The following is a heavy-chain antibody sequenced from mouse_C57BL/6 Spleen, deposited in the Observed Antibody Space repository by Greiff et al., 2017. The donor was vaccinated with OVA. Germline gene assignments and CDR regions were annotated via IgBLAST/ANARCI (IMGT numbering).Heavy chain of an antibody. CDR2: ISDGGSYT. J-gene: IGHJ1*03. V-gene: IGHV5-4*03. Sequence: DVMLVESGGGLVKPGGSLKLSCAASGFTFSSYAMSWVRQTPEKRLEWVATISDGGSYTYYPENVKGRFTISRDNAKNNLYLQMSHLKSEDTAMYYCARVDGYYFYWYFDVWGTGTTVTVSS. CDR1: GFTFSSYA. D-gene: IGHD2-3*01. CDR3: ARVDGYYFYWYFDV.